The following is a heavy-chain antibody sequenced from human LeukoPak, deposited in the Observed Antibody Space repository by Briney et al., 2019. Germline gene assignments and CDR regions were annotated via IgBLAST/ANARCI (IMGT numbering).Heavy chain of an antibody. J-gene: IGHJ5*02. V-gene: IGHV3-30-3*01. CDR2: ISKDGINK. D-gene: IGHD1-1*01. CDR1: GFSFSDFS. Sequence: GGSLRLSCAASGFSFSDFSMHWVRQAPGKGLDWVAVISKDGINKYYADSVKGRFTISRDNSKNTLYLQMNSLRDEDTAVYYCARDQGTSTTAPKRKGRFDPWGQGTLVTVSS. CDR3: ARDQGTSTTAPKRKGRFDP.